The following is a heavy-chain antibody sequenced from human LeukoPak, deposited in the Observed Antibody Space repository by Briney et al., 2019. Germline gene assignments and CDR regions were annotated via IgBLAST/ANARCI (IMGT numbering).Heavy chain of an antibody. V-gene: IGHV3-30*02. CDR2: VRNDGSDK. D-gene: IGHD2-15*01. CDR3: AKRCSGGSCYYFDY. J-gene: IGHJ4*02. CDR1: GFIFSTYG. Sequence: GGSLRLSCAASGFIFSTYGMHWVRQAPGKGLEWVAFVRNDGSDKYYAASVKGRFTISRDNSKNTLYLQMNSLRAEDTALYYCAKRCSGGSCYYFDYWGQGTLVTVSS.